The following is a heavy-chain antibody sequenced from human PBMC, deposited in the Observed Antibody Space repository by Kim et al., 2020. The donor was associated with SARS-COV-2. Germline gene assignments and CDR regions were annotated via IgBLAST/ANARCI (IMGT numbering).Heavy chain of an antibody. J-gene: IGHJ4*02. V-gene: IGHV3-49*04. CDR3: TRAEAAADPFDY. CDR1: GFTFGDYA. D-gene: IGHD6-25*01. CDR2: IRSKAYGGTT. Sequence: GGSLRLSCTASGFTFGDYAMSWVRQAPGKGLEWVGFIRSKAYGGTTEYAASVKGRFTISRDDSKSIAYLQMNILKTEDTAVYYCTRAEAAADPFDYWGQGTLVTVSS.